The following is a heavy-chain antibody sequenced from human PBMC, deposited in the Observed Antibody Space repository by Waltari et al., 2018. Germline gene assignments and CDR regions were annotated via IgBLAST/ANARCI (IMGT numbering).Heavy chain of an antibody. Sequence: QVQLQESGPRLVKPSETLSLTCTVSGRSIRNHYWNWIRQPAGKGLEWIWRIYSTGTTNFNPSLKGRVTMSVDTSKNHFSLNLTSLTAADTALYYCATNLQAAEGMDSWGQGTLVFVSS. CDR1: GRSIRNHY. V-gene: IGHV4-4*07. J-gene: IGHJ4*02. CDR3: ATNLQAAEGMDS. CDR2: IYSTGTT. D-gene: IGHD6-13*01.